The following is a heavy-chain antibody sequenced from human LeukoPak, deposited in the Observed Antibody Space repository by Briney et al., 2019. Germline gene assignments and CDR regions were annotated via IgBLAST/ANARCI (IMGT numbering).Heavy chain of an antibody. J-gene: IGHJ4*02. CDR1: GFTFSSYS. CDR2: ISSSSSV. D-gene: IGHD3-22*01. V-gene: IGHV3-21*01. CDR3: ARDLSYYDSSGYPIDY. Sequence: GGSLSLSCAASGFTFSSYSMNWVRDAPGEGLEWVSSISSSSSVYDAASVKGRFTISRDNSTNSLYLQMSSLGAEDTGVYYCARDLSYYDSSGYPIDYWGQGTLGTVSS.